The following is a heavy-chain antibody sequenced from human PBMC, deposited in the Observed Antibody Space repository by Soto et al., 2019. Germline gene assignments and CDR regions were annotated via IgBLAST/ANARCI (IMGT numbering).Heavy chain of an antibody. CDR1: GFTFRSYA. CDR3: AKSGDFWTGYLYYYYMDV. D-gene: IGHD3-3*01. CDR2: ISGSGGST. Sequence: GGSLRLSCAASGFTFRSYAMSWVRQAPGKGLEWVSAISGSGGSTYYADSVKGRFTISRDNSKNTLYLQMNSLRAEDTAVYYCAKSGDFWTGYLYYYYMDVWGKGTTVTVSS. V-gene: IGHV3-23*01. J-gene: IGHJ6*03.